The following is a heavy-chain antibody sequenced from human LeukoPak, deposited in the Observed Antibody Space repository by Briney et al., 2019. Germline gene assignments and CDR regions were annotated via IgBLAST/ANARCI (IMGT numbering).Heavy chain of an antibody. D-gene: IGHD3-10*01. CDR1: GFTFSSYW. Sequence: PGGSLRLSCAASGFTFSSYWMSWVRQAPGKGLEWVANIKPDGSDKYYVDSVEGRFTISRDNAKNSLYLQMNSLRAEDTAVYYCASHYHYFGYWGQGTLVTVSS. CDR3: ASHYHYFGY. J-gene: IGHJ4*02. V-gene: IGHV3-7*01. CDR2: IKPDGSDK.